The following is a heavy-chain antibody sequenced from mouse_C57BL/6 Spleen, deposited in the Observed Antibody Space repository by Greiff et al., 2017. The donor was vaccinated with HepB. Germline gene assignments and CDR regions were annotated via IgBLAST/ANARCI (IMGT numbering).Heavy chain of an antibody. J-gene: IGHJ3*01. CDR2: ISDGGSYT. Sequence: EVQVVESGGGLVKPGGSLKLSCAASGFTFSSYAMSWVRQTPEKRLEWVATISDGGSYTYYPDNVKGRFTISRDNAKNNLYLQMSHLKSEDTAMYYCARGIYYDYAFAYWGQGTLVTVSA. V-gene: IGHV5-4*01. CDR1: GFTFSSYA. CDR3: ARGIYYDYAFAY. D-gene: IGHD2-4*01.